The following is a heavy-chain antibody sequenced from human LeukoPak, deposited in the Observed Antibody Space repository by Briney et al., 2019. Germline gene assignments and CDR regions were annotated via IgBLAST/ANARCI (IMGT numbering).Heavy chain of an antibody. CDR2: LSGSGYNT. V-gene: IGHV3-23*01. Sequence: GGSLRLSCAAAGFTFSSHALSWVRQAPGKGLEWVSSLSGSGYNTYYADSVKGRFTISRDNSKNTVYLQMSSLRAEDTAVYYCAKDPYGTRYFDYWGQGTLVTVSS. J-gene: IGHJ4*02. D-gene: IGHD2-2*01. CDR1: GFTFSSHA. CDR3: AKDPYGTRYFDY.